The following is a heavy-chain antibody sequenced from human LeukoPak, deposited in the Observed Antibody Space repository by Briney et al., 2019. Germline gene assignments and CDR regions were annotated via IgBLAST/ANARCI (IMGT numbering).Heavy chain of an antibody. V-gene: IGHV4-38-2*02. D-gene: IGHD2-15*01. J-gene: IGHJ5*02. CDR1: GYSISSGYY. CDR2: IYHSGST. Sequence: SETLSLTCTVSGYSISSGYYWGWIRPPPGKGLEWIGSIYHSGSTYYNLSLKSRVTISVDTSKNQFSLKLSSVTAADTAVYYCARVKGYCSGGSCYSFYWFDPWGQGTLVTVSS. CDR3: ARVKGYCSGGSCYSFYWFDP.